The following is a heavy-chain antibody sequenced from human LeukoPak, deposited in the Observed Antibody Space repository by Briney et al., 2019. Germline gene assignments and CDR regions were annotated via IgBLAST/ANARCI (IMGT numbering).Heavy chain of an antibody. CDR2: ISGSGGST. V-gene: IGHV3-23*01. D-gene: IGHD3-10*01. CDR1: GFTFSSYW. J-gene: IGHJ4*02. Sequence: GGSLRLSCAASGFTFSSYWMSWVRQAPGKGLEWVSAISGSGGSTYYADSVKGRFTISRDNSKNTLYLQMNSLRAEDTAVYYCASTYYYGSGSYYPFLRPDYWGQGTLVTVSS. CDR3: ASTYYYGSGSYYPFLRPDY.